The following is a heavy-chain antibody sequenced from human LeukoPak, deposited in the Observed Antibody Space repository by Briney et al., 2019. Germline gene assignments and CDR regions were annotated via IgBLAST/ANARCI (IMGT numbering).Heavy chain of an antibody. J-gene: IGHJ4*02. Sequence: SETLSLTCTASGGSISSNYRNWIRQPPGKGLKWIGYIYYSGSTNYNPSLKSRVTISVDTSKNQFSLRLSSVTAADTAVYYCASGSAVAAAGDYWGQGTLVTVSS. V-gene: IGHV4-59*01. CDR2: IYYSGST. CDR3: ASGSAVAAAGDY. D-gene: IGHD6-13*01. CDR1: GGSISSNY.